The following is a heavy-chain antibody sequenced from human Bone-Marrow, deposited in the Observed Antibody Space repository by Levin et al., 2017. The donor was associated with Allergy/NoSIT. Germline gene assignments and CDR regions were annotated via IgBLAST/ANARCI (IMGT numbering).Heavy chain of an antibody. J-gene: IGHJ4*02. V-gene: IGHV3-11*05. D-gene: IGHD4-11*01. CDR3: AGGGRGTSYYWQY. CDR1: RITFSDYY. CDR2: ISSSGTYT. Sequence: GGSLRLSCAASRITFSDYYMTWIRQAPGKGLEWVSHISSSGTYTDYADSVKGRSTVSRDNAKNSLYLQMNSLSAEATAVYFWAGGGRGTSYYWQYWGQGTLVTVSP.